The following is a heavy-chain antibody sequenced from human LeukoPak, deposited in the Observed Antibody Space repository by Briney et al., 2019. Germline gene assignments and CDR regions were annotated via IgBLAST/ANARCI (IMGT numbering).Heavy chain of an antibody. D-gene: IGHD5-24*01. CDR3: VRVRDGYNDAYDI. V-gene: IGHV1-46*01. J-gene: IGHJ3*02. CDR1: GFTFTNYN. Sequence: ASVKVSCKASGFTFTNYNLHWVRQAPGQRLEWMGIINPSVGSTNYAQNFQGRVTMTRDTSTSTVYMELSSLRSEDTAVYYCVRVRDGYNDAYDIWGQGTMVTVPS. CDR2: INPSVGST.